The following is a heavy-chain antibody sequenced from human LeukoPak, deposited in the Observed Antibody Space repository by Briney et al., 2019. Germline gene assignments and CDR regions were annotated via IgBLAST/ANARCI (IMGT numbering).Heavy chain of an antibody. Sequence: QPGGSLRLSCAASGFTVITNDMTRLRQAPGKGLEWVSVLYSDGNTKYADSVQGRFTISRDNSKNTLYLEMNSLSPDDTAVYYCARGVEPLAPNTLAYWRQGTLVTVSS. D-gene: IGHD1-14*01. V-gene: IGHV3-53*01. CDR3: ARGVEPLAPNTLAY. CDR1: GFTVITND. CDR2: LYSDGNT. J-gene: IGHJ4*02.